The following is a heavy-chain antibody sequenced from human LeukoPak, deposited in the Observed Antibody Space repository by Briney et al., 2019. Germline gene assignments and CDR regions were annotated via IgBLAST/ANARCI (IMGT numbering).Heavy chain of an antibody. Sequence: SETLSLTCAVSGASISGSGYYLGWIRQPPGKGLEWIGNIYYTGNTYYNTSLQSRVTISIDTSKNQFSLRLNSVTAADTAMYYCAKSGGYGLIDYWGQGTLVTVSS. CDR1: GASISGSGYY. CDR3: AKSGGYGLIDY. V-gene: IGHV4-39*01. D-gene: IGHD1-26*01. J-gene: IGHJ4*02. CDR2: IYYTGNT.